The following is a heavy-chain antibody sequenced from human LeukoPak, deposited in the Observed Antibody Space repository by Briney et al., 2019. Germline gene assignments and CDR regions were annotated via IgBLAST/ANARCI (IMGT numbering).Heavy chain of an antibody. CDR1: GGSFSGYY. Sequence: NLPETLSLTCAVYGGSFSGYYRSWIRQVPGKGLEWIGEINQSGRTNYKPSLKSRVTISVDTSKNQIYMTLRFVTATDTAIYYCARGWFGFWHNSYDDDNAFDIWGQGTKVTVSS. J-gene: IGHJ3*02. CDR3: ARGWFGFWHNSYDDDNAFDI. CDR2: INQSGRT. V-gene: IGHV4-34*01. D-gene: IGHD5-18*01.